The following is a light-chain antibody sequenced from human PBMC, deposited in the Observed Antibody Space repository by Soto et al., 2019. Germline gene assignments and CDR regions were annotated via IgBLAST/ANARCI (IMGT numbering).Light chain of an antibody. Sequence: DIQMTQSPSTLSASVRDRVTITCRASQSISGSLAWYQQKPGKAPKLLIYEASNLKSGVPSRFSGSGSGTEYTLTISSLQPDDFASYYCQQYNGFWTFGQGTKVEIK. CDR1: QSISGS. V-gene: IGKV1-5*03. CDR3: QQYNGFWT. CDR2: EAS. J-gene: IGKJ1*01.